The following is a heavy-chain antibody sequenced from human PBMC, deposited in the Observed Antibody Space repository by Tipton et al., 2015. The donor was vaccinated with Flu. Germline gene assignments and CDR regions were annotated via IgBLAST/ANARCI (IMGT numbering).Heavy chain of an antibody. CDR3: AKDRAGTTMADE. CDR2: ISGSGGST. D-gene: IGHD1-7*01. V-gene: IGHV3-23*01. Sequence: SLRLSCVASGFIFSSYAMSWVRQAPGKGLEWVSGISGSGGSTYYADSVKGRFTISRDNSKNTLYLQMNSLRAEDTAVYYCAKDRAGTTMADEWGQGTLVTVSS. CDR1: GFIFSSYA. J-gene: IGHJ4*02.